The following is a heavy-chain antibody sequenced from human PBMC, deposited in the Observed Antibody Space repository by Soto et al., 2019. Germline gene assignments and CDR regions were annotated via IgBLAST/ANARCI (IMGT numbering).Heavy chain of an antibody. V-gene: IGHV3-30*18. CDR2: ISYDGSNK. Sequence: GGSLRLSCAAPGFTFSSYGMHWVRQAPGKGLEWVAVISYDGSNKYYADSVKGRFTISRDNSKNTLYLQMNSLRAEDTAVYYSAQAGTGSGAERDVFAIWGQGTRFTVSS. J-gene: IGHJ3*02. D-gene: IGHD1-1*01. CDR1: GFTFSSYG. CDR3: AQAGTGSGAERDVFAI.